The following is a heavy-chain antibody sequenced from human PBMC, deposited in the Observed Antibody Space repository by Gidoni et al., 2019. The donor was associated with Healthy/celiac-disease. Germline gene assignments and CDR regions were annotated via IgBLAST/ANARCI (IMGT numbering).Heavy chain of an antibody. V-gene: IGHV4-34*01. D-gene: IGHD3-22*01. Sequence: QVQLQKWGAGLLTPSETLSLACAVYGGSFSGYYWSWIRQPPAKRLEWIGEINHRGSTNYNPSLKSRGTISVYTSKNQFSLKLSSVTAADTAVYYCARGGDRADYDSSGYSAYWGQGTLVTVSS. CDR3: ARGGDRADYDSSGYSAY. J-gene: IGHJ4*02. CDR1: GGSFSGYY. CDR2: INHRGST.